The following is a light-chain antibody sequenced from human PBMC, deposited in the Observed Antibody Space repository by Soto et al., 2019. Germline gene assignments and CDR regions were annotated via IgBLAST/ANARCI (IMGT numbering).Light chain of an antibody. CDR1: QSVSSSY. J-gene: IGKJ2*01. CDR2: GAC. V-gene: IGKV3-20*01. Sequence: EIVLTQSPGTLSLSPGERATLSCRASQSVSSSYLAWYQQKPGQAPRLLIYGACSRATGIPDRFSGSGSGTDFTLTISRLVPEDCAVYSCQQYHSSPYTFGQGTKLEIK. CDR3: QQYHSSPYT.